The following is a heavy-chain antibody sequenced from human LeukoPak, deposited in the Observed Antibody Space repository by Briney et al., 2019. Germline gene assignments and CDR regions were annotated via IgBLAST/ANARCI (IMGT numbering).Heavy chain of an antibody. CDR3: ARGRKGYSSSWYYYYYMDV. J-gene: IGHJ6*03. Sequence: GGSLRLSCAASGFTVSSNYMSWVRQAPGKGLEWVSVIYSGGSTYYADSVKGRFTISRDNSKNTLYLQMNSLRAEDTAVYYCARGRKGYSSSWYYYYYMDVWGKGTTVTVSS. CDR1: GFTVSSNY. V-gene: IGHV3-66*01. CDR2: IYSGGST. D-gene: IGHD6-13*01.